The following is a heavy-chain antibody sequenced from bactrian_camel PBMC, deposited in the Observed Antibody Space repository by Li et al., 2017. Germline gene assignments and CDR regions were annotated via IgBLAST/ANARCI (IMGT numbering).Heavy chain of an antibody. V-gene: IGHV3S14*01. J-gene: IGHJ4*01. CDR2: INSDGTNT. D-gene: IGHD6*01. CDR1: GFNAADSP. CDR3: AKSGGTWYHEYTY. Sequence: VQLVESGGGSVQAGGSLNLSCTTSGFNAADSPMAWYRQAPGKGLEWISSINSDGTNTNYADSVKGRFTISKDNAKNTVYLNLDSLKTVDTAMYYCAKSGGTWYHEYTYWGRGTQVTVS.